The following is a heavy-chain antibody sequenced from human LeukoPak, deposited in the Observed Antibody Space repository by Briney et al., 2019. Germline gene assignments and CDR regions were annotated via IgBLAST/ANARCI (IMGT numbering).Heavy chain of an antibody. J-gene: IGHJ4*02. CDR2: IFFTGKT. D-gene: IGHD5/OR15-5a*01. V-gene: IGHV4-39*01. CDR1: GGSISTDDYW. Sequence: PSDTLSLTCDVSGGSISTDDYWWGWIRQPPGKGLEWIAIIFFTGKTHHNPSLRSRAFMSVDTSKNQFSLRLSAVTAADTAVYYCARQMGLGVWALDYWGQGTLVTVSS. CDR3: ARQMGLGVWALDY.